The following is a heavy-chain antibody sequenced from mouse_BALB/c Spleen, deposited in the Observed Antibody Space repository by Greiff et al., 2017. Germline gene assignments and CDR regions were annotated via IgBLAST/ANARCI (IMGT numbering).Heavy chain of an antibody. CDR3: ANDGYLAY. Sequence: DVMLVESGGDLVKPGGSLKLSCAASGFTFSSYGMSWVRQTPDKRLEWVATISSGGSYTYYPDSVKGRFTISRDNAKNTLYLQMSSLKSEDTAMYYCANDGYLAYWGQGTLVTVSA. J-gene: IGHJ3*01. CDR1: GFTFSSYG. V-gene: IGHV5-6*02. CDR2: ISSGGSYT. D-gene: IGHD2-3*01.